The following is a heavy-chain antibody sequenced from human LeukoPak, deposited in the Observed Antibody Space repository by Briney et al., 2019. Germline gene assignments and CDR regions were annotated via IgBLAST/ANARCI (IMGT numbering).Heavy chain of an antibody. CDR2: PNTDGSST. V-gene: IGHV3-74*01. Sequence: GGSLRLSCAASGFTFSSYWMGWVRQAPGKGLVWVSRPNTDGSSTTYADSVKGRFTISRDNAKNTLYLQMNNLRAEDTAVYYCARGWNYFEYWGQGTLATVSS. CDR3: ARGWNYFEY. D-gene: IGHD5-24*01. CDR1: GFTFSSYW. J-gene: IGHJ4*02.